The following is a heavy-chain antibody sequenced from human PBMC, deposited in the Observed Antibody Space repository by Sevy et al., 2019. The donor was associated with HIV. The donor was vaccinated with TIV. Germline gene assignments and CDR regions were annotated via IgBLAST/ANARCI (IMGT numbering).Heavy chain of an antibody. CDR2: INQDGSVK. D-gene: IGHD6-13*01. V-gene: IGHV3-7*04. J-gene: IGHJ4*02. CDR3: VRAIAAHGSF. CDR1: GFSLDSYW. Sequence: GGSLRLSCAASGFSLDSYWMSWVRQAPGKGWEWVANINQDGSVKYYVDPVKGRFTISRDIARNLLYLQMNSLRADDTALYYCVRAIAAHGSFWGQGTLVTVSS.